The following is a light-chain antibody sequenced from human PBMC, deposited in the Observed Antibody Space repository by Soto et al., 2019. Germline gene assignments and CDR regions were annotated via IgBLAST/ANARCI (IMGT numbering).Light chain of an antibody. CDR1: QSVSSN. Sequence: EIVMTQSPGTLSVSPGERATLSCRASQSVSSNLAWYQQKPGQAPRLLIYGASTRATGFPDRFSGSGSGTEFTLTISSLQSEDFAVYYCQQYNNWPRTFGQGIKVEIK. V-gene: IGKV3-15*01. J-gene: IGKJ1*01. CDR3: QQYNNWPRT. CDR2: GAS.